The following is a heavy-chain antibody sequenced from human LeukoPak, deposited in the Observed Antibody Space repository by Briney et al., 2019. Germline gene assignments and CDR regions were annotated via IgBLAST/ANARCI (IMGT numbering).Heavy chain of an antibody. J-gene: IGHJ4*02. V-gene: IGHV3-7*01. CDR2: IKQDGNEK. D-gene: IGHD1-26*01. Sequence: PGGSLRLSCAASGFAFSNYWMSWVRQAPGKGQEWVANIKQDGNEKYYVDSVKGRFAISRDNAKISLFLQLAGLRAEDTAVYYCARGRDGGRYFDYWGQGTLVTVSS. CDR3: ARGRDGGRYFDY. CDR1: GFAFSNYW.